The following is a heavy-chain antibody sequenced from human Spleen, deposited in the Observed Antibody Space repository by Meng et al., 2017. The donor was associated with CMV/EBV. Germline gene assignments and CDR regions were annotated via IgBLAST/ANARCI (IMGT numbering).Heavy chain of an antibody. J-gene: IGHJ4*02. CDR2: IYSGGSST. D-gene: IGHD1-26*01. V-gene: IGHV3-23*03. CDR3: ARVSGNYSPLEF. CDR1: GFTFSSYA. Sequence: ESLKISCAASGFTFSSYAMSWVRQAPGKGLEWVSVIYSGGSSTYYADSVKGRFTITRDNSKNTLYLQMNSLRAEDTAVYYCARVSGNYSPLEFWGQGTLVTVSS.